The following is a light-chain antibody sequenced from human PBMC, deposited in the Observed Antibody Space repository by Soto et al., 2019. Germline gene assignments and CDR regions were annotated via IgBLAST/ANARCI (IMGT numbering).Light chain of an antibody. CDR2: DAS. J-gene: IGKJ2*03. CDR3: QQRFSGYS. V-gene: IGKV3-11*01. Sequence: IVLTQSPATLSLSPGERATLSCRASQSVSSYLASYQQKPGQPPRLLIYDASNKPTGPPARFSGSGSATDFTLTISSLEPEDVAVYYGQQRFSGYSFGQGTKLEIK. CDR1: QSVSSY.